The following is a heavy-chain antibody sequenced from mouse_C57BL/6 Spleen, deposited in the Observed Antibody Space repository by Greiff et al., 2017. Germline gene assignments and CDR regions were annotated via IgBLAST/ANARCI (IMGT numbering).Heavy chain of an antibody. Sequence: EVKVVESGGGLVKPGGSLKLSCAASGFTFSSYAMSWVRQTPEKRLEWVATISDGGSYTYYPDNVKGRFTISRDNAKNNLYLQMSHLKSEDTAMYYCARERGLRTWFAYWGQGTLVTVSA. V-gene: IGHV5-4*01. CDR3: ARERGLRTWFAY. J-gene: IGHJ3*01. CDR2: ISDGGSYT. D-gene: IGHD2-4*01. CDR1: GFTFSSYA.